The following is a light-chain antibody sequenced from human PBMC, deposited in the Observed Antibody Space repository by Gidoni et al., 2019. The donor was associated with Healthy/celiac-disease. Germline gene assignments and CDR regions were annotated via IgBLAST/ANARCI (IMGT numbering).Light chain of an antibody. J-gene: IGKJ5*01. CDR2: DAS. Sequence: EIVLTQSPATLSLSPGERATLSCRASQSVSSYLAWYQQNPGQAPRLLIYDASNRATGIPARCSGSGSGTDFTLTSSSLEPEDFAVYYCQQRSNWPPITFGQGTRLEIK. V-gene: IGKV3-11*01. CDR3: QQRSNWPPIT. CDR1: QSVSSY.